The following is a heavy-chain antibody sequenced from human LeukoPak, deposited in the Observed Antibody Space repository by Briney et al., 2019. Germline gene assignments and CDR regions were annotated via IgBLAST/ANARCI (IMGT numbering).Heavy chain of an antibody. Sequence: PGGSLRLSCAASGFNFSSYEMNWVRQAPGKGLEWVSYIGSSGSAMYYADSVRGRFTISRDNAKNSLYLQMNSLRAEDTAVYYCARLGYGPYGMDVWGQGTTVTVSS. CDR1: GFNFSSYE. CDR2: IGSSGSAM. J-gene: IGHJ6*02. CDR3: ARLGYGPYGMDV. D-gene: IGHD3-10*01. V-gene: IGHV3-48*03.